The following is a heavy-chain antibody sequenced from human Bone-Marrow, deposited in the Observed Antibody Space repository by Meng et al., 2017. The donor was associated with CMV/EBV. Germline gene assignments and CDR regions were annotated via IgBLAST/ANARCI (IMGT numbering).Heavy chain of an antibody. CDR3: ARVTARDAFDI. CDR1: GFTFSSYS. Sequence: GESLKISCAASGFTFSSYSMNWVRQAPGKGLEWVSSISSSSSYIYYADSVKGRFTISRENAKNSLYLQMNSLRAGDTAVYYCARVTARDAFDIWGQGAMVTVSS. V-gene: IGHV3-21*01. J-gene: IGHJ3*02. CDR2: ISSSSSYI.